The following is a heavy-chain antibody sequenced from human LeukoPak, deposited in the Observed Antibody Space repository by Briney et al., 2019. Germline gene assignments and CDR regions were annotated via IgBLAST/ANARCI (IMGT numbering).Heavy chain of an antibody. D-gene: IGHD3-16*01. CDR2: IITIFGTA. Sequence: ASVKVSFKASGGTFISYAISWVRQAPGQGREWMGRIITIFGTANYAQKFQGRVTITADKSTSTAYMELSSLRSEDTAVYYCARDRFGGEQNWGQGTLVTVSS. CDR1: GGTFISYA. V-gene: IGHV1-69*06. CDR3: ARDRFGGEQN. J-gene: IGHJ4*02.